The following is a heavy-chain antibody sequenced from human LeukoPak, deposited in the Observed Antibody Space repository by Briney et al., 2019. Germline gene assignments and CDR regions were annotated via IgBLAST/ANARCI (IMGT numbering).Heavy chain of an antibody. CDR3: ARRHGRCSDGSCYYPDY. J-gene: IGHJ4*02. CDR2: MNPNSGNT. V-gene: IGHV1-8*01. D-gene: IGHD2-15*01. Sequence: APVKVSCKASGYTFTSYDINWVRQATGQGLEWMGWMNPNSGNTGYAQKFQGRVTMTRNSSITKAYMELSSLRSEDTAVYYCARRHGRCSDGSCYYPDYWGQGTLVTVSS. CDR1: GYTFTSYD.